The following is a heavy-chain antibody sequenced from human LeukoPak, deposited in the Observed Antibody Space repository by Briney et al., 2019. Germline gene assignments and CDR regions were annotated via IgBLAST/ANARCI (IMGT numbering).Heavy chain of an antibody. V-gene: IGHV3-20*04. CDR3: GRVFCSTNSCYDYFDYYMDV. J-gene: IGHJ6*03. CDR1: GFTFDDYA. D-gene: IGHD2-2*01. Sequence: GGSLRLSCAASGFTFDDYAMHWVRQAPGKGLEWVSGTNWDGASTGYADSVKGRFTISRDNVKNSLYLQMNSLRVEDTALYFCGRVFCSTNSCYDYFDYYMDVWGRGTTVTVSS. CDR2: TNWDGAST.